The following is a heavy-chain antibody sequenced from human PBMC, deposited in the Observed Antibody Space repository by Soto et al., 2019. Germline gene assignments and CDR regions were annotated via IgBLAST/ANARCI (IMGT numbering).Heavy chain of an antibody. CDR2: INGDGGKI. Sequence: EVQLVESGGGLVQPGGSLRLSCAASGFTFSTSWIHWVRQAPGKGLVWVSRINGDGGKINYADSVKVRLTISIDNAKYTVYLQMTWLSADDTAVYYCTSGENYDFDYWGQGTLVTVS. J-gene: IGHJ4*02. V-gene: IGHV3-74*01. D-gene: IGHD1-7*01. CDR3: TSGENYDFDY. CDR1: GFTFSTSW.